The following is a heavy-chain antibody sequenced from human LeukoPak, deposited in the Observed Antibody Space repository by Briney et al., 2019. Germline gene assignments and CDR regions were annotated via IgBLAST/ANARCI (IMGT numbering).Heavy chain of an antibody. D-gene: IGHD2-8*01. CDR1: GYTFTGYY. CDR3: ARGPVYAPFNWFDP. Sequence: ASVKVSCKASGYTFTGYYMHWVRPAPGQGLEWMGWINPNSGGTNYAQKFQGRVTMTRDTSISTAYMELSRLRSDDTAVYYCARGPVYAPFNWFDPWGQGTLVTVSS. CDR2: INPNSGGT. V-gene: IGHV1-2*02. J-gene: IGHJ5*02.